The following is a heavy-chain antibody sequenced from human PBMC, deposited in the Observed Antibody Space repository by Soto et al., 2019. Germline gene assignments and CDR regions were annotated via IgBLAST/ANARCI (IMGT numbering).Heavy chain of an antibody. CDR1: GGSISSGGYY. D-gene: IGHD3-16*01. CDR3: ARVPSGRGDLVDS. Sequence: SETLSLTCTVSGGSISSGGYYWSWIRQHPGEGLEWIGSIYDSGSTYYNPSLKSRVTISVDTSKNQFSLKLTSVTAADTAVYYCARVPSGRGDLVDSWGQGTLVTVSS. J-gene: IGHJ4*02. V-gene: IGHV4-31*03. CDR2: IYDSGST.